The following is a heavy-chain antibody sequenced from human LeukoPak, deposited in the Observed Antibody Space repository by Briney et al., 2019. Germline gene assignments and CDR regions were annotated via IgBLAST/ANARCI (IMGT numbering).Heavy chain of an antibody. CDR3: ARVDILTGYYFFDS. CDR1: GYTFTSYY. J-gene: IGHJ4*02. V-gene: IGHV1-18*04. CDR2: ISSNDGNT. Sequence: ASVKVSCKASGYTFTSYYIHWVRQAPGEGLEWMGWISSNDGNTYYVQNFQGRVTMTTDTSTSTAYMELRSLRSDDTVVYYCARVDILTGYYFFDSWGQGTLVTVSS. D-gene: IGHD3-9*01.